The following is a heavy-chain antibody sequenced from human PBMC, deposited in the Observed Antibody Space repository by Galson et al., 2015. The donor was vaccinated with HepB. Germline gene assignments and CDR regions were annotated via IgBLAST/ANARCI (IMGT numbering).Heavy chain of an antibody. CDR3: SRDGYGSGSDPPYYFDD. V-gene: IGHV3-30*04. CDR1: GFTFSSYA. CDR2: ISYNGSNK. J-gene: IGHJ4*02. D-gene: IGHD3-10*01. Sequence: SLRLSCAASGFTFSSYAMHWVRQAPGTGLEWVAVISYNGSNKYYAASVKGRITVSRDNFKSTLFLQMNGLRAEDTAVYYCSRDGYGSGSDPPYYFDDCGPGTLVTVSS.